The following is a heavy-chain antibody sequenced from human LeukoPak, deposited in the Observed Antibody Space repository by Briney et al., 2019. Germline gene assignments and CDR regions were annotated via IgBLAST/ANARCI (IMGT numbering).Heavy chain of an antibody. CDR1: GFTVSSNY. J-gene: IGHJ4*02. Sequence: GGSLRLSCAASGFTVSSNYMSWVRQAPGKGLEWVSVIYSGGSTYYADSVKGRFTISRDNSKNTLYLQMNSLRAEDTAVYYCARVSDYYDSSGPPGRYFDYWGQGTLVTVSS. CDR3: ARVSDYYDSSGPPGRYFDY. V-gene: IGHV3-66*01. CDR2: IYSGGST. D-gene: IGHD3-22*01.